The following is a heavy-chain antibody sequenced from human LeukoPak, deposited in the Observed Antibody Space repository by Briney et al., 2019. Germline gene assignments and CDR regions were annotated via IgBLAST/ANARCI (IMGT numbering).Heavy chain of an antibody. V-gene: IGHV1-2*02. CDR1: GYTFTGYY. CDR2: INPNSGGT. Sequence: ASVKVSCKASGYTFTGYYMHWVRQAPGQGLEWTGWINPNSGGTNYAQKFQGRVTMTRDTSISTAYMELSRLRSDDTAVYYCARTAGYYDILTGYYNPYNWFDPWGQGTLVTVSS. J-gene: IGHJ5*02. D-gene: IGHD3-9*01. CDR3: ARTAGYYDILTGYYNPYNWFDP.